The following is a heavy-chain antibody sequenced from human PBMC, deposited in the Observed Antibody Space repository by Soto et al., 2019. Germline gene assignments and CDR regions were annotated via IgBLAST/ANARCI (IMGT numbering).Heavy chain of an antibody. CDR3: ARDRRSSGPDY. Sequence: EVQLVESGGGLVQPGGSLRLSCAASGFTVSSNYMSWVRQAPGKGLEWVSVIYSGGSTYYADSVKGRFTISRDNSKNTLYLQTNSLRAEDTAVYYCARDRRSSGPDYWGQGTLVTVSS. V-gene: IGHV3-66*01. D-gene: IGHD6-19*01. J-gene: IGHJ4*02. CDR2: IYSGGST. CDR1: GFTVSSNY.